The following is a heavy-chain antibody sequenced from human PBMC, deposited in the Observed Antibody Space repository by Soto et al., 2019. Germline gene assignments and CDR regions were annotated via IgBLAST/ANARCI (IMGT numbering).Heavy chain of an antibody. CDR3: ARHGAIVVVPAAIRAVNYYYGLDV. V-gene: IGHV5-10-1*01. CDR2: IDPSDSYT. CDR1: GYSFTSYW. J-gene: IGHJ6*02. Sequence: PGESLKISCKGSGYSFTSYWISWVRQMPGKGLEWMGRIDPSDSYTNYSPSFQGHVTISADKSISTAYLQWSSLKASDTAMYYCARHGAIVVVPAAIRAVNYYYGLDVWGQGTTVTASS. D-gene: IGHD2-2*02.